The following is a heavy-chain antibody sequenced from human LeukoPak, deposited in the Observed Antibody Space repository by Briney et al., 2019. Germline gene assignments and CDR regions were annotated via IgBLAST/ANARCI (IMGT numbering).Heavy chain of an antibody. Sequence: PGGSLRLSCAASGFTFSSYGMHWVRQASGKGLEWVAVISYDGSNKYYADSVKGRFTISRDNSKNTLYLQMNSLRAEDTAVYYCANTGTTGTNTADYWGQGTLVTASS. CDR2: ISYDGSNK. V-gene: IGHV3-30*18. J-gene: IGHJ4*02. CDR1: GFTFSSYG. CDR3: ANTGTTGTNTADY. D-gene: IGHD1-1*01.